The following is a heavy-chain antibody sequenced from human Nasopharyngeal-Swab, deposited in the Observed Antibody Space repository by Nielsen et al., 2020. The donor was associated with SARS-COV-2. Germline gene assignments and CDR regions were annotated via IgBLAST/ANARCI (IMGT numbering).Heavy chain of an antibody. CDR2: INTEGSST. J-gene: IGHJ4*02. CDR3: ARDYIGSGYHDS. D-gene: IGHD3-3*01. Sequence: GESLKISCAASGFSFSKYWMHWVRQAPGKGLVWVSRINTEGSSTNYADSVKGRFTISRDNAKNTLYLQMNSLRAEDTAVYYCARDYIGSGYHDSWGQGTLVTVSS. CDR1: GFSFSKYW. V-gene: IGHV3-74*01.